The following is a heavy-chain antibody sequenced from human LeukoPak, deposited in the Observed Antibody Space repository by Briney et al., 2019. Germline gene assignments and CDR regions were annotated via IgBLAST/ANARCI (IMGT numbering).Heavy chain of an antibody. CDR1: GFTFRSFA. J-gene: IGHJ4*02. CDR3: AKINRDSSGYTFGY. Sequence: GGSLRLSCAASGFTFRSFAVTWVRQAPGKGLEWVSVISGSGDNTYYADSVKGRFTISRDNSKNTLYLQMNSLRAEDTAVYYCAKINRDSSGYTFGYWGQGTLVTVSS. CDR2: ISGSGDNT. V-gene: IGHV3-23*01. D-gene: IGHD3-22*01.